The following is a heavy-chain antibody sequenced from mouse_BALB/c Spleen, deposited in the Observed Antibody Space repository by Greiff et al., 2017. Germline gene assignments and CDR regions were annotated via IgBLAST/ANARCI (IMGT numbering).Heavy chain of an antibody. D-gene: IGHD4-1*01. Sequence: EVKVVETGGGLVQPGGSRGLSCEGSGFTFSGFWMSWVRQTPGKTLEWIGDINSDGSAINYAPSIKDRFTIFRDNDKSTLYLQMSNVRSEDTATYFCMRKGDWYWYFDVWGAGTTVTVSS. V-gene: IGHV11-2*02. CDR1: GFTFSGFW. CDR2: INSDGSAI. CDR3: MRKGDWYWYFDV. J-gene: IGHJ1*01.